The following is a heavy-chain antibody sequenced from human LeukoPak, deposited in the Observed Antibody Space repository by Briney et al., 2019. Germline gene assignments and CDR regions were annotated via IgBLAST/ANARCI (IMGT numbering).Heavy chain of an antibody. J-gene: IGHJ4*02. CDR2: ISYDGSHQ. Sequence: GGSLRLSCAASGFTFSHYAMHWVHQAPGKGLEWVAVISYDGSHQYSADSVKGRLTISRDNSRHTLYLQMNSLRPEDTAVYYCARARNGTLKYWGQGTLVTVSS. CDR3: ARARNGTLKY. D-gene: IGHD1-26*01. CDR1: GFTFSHYA. V-gene: IGHV3-30*01.